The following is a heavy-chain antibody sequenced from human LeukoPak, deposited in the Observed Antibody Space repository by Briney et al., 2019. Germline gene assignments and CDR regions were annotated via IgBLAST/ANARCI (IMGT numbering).Heavy chain of an antibody. CDR1: GFTFDGYT. D-gene: IGHD4-17*01. CDR2: ISWDGRT. J-gene: IGHJ4*02. V-gene: IGHV3-43*01. Sequence: PGGSLRLSCAASGFTFDGYTMHWVRQGLGKGLEWVSLISWDGRTYYVDSVKGRFTISRDNSKNSLYLQMNSLRTEDTALHYCAKERGDYGDYALSDWGQGTLVTVSS. CDR3: AKERGDYGDYALSD.